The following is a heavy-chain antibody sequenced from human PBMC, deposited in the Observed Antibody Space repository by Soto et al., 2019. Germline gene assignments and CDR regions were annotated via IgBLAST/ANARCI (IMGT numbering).Heavy chain of an antibody. Sequence: PGGSLRLSCAASGFTFRNYAIHWVRRAPGKGLEWVAIISFDGNNKYYVDSVKGRFTISRDNSKNTLYLQMNSLRAEDTAMYYCARDRASSVTVAYFDYWGQGTLVTVSS. V-gene: IGHV3-30-3*01. CDR3: ARDRASSVTVAYFDY. D-gene: IGHD2-21*02. J-gene: IGHJ4*02. CDR1: GFTFRNYA. CDR2: ISFDGNNK.